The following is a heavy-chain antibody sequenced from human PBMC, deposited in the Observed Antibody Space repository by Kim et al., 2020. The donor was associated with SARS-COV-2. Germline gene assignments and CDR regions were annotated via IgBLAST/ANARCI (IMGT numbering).Heavy chain of an antibody. J-gene: IGHJ6*02. Sequence: ASVKVSCKASGYTFTSYGISWVRQAPGQGLDWMGWISAYNGNTNYAQKLHGRVTMTTDTSTRTAHTEQGSLGSDDTAVYYCARGGIPKGQQRAHYYDYGMDVWGQGTTVTVS. CDR2: ISAYNGNT. V-gene: IGHV1-18*01. CDR1: GYTFTSYG. D-gene: IGHD6-13*01. CDR3: ARGGIPKGQQRAHYYDYGMDV.